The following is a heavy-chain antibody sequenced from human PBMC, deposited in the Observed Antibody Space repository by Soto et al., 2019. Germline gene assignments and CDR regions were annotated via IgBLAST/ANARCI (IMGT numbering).Heavy chain of an antibody. D-gene: IGHD3-10*01. CDR2: MSYDGSEK. CDR3: AKLPSDRGYDYYGMDV. J-gene: IGHJ6*02. Sequence: QVQLVESGGGVVQPGRSLTLSCTASGFTFRKYGMHWVRQAPGKGLEWVAVMSYDGSEKYYADSAKGRFTISRDNSKNTLYLHMTSLGVEDTAVYYGAKLPSDRGYDYYGMDVWGQGTTVTVSS. CDR1: GFTFRKYG. V-gene: IGHV3-30*18.